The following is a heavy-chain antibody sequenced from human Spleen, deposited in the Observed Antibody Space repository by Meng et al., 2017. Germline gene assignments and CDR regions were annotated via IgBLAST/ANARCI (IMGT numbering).Heavy chain of an antibody. D-gene: IGHD2-15*01. CDR1: GFAFRTYS. J-gene: IGHJ4*02. CDR2: ISGDSRYI. Sequence: EVQLVESGGGLVTPGGSLRLSCAASGFAFRTYSMNWVRQAPGKGLEWVSSISGDSRYIFYADSVKGRFTISRDNARNSLSLQMNSLSPEDTAVFYCARFETVGVATGDFWGQGTLVTVSS. V-gene: IGHV3-21*01. CDR3: ARFETVGVATGDF.